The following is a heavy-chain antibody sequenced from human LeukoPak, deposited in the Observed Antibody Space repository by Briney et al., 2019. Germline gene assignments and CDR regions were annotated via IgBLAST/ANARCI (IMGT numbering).Heavy chain of an antibody. D-gene: IGHD3-10*01. J-gene: IGHJ4*02. CDR3: AGSYYYGSGLLDY. Sequence: SETLSLTCTVSGGSISSYYWSWIRQPPGKGLEWIGYIYYSGSTNYNPSLKSRVTISVDTSKNQFSLKLSSVTAADTAVYYCAGSYYYGSGLLDYWGQGTPVTVSS. CDR1: GGSISSYY. V-gene: IGHV4-59*01. CDR2: IYYSGST.